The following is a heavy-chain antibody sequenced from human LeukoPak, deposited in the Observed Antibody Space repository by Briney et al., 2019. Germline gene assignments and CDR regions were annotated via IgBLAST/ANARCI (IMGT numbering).Heavy chain of an antibody. Sequence: SETLSLTCTISGDSISHYYWSWIRQPPGKGLEWIGYIFYSGSTNYNPSLKSRVIISVDTSRNQFSLKLNSLTAADTAVYYCARGSSAPRWFPFDYWGQGTLVTVSS. CDR1: GDSISHYY. V-gene: IGHV4-59*01. CDR3: ARGSSAPRWFPFDY. J-gene: IGHJ4*02. CDR2: IFYSGST. D-gene: IGHD4-23*01.